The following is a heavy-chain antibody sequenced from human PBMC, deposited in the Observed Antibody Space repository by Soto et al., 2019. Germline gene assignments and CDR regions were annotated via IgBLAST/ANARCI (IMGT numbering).Heavy chain of an antibody. CDR2: LCYGENN. Sequence: SETLSLTCSVSGGSISSNSYYWGWISQPPGKGLVWIGSLCYGENNNYNPSLKSRVTISVDTSKNQFSLKLSSVTAADTAVYYCAGLSYGDYDAYWGQGTLVTVSS. V-gene: IGHV4-39*01. D-gene: IGHD4-17*01. CDR1: GGSISSNSYY. J-gene: IGHJ4*02. CDR3: AGLSYGDYDAY.